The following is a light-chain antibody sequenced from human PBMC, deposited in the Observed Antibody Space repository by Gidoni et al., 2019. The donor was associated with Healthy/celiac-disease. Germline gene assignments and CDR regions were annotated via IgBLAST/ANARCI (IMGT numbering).Light chain of an antibody. CDR3: QSYDSSLSVV. V-gene: IGLV1-40*01. CDR1: SANIGAGYD. J-gene: IGLJ2*01. CDR2: GNS. Sequence: QSVLTQPPSASEAHGQRVTISCTGSSANIGAGYDVHWYQQLPGTAPKLLIYGNSNRPSGVPDRFSGSKSGTSASLAITGLQAEDEADYYCQSYDSSLSVVFGGGTKLTVL.